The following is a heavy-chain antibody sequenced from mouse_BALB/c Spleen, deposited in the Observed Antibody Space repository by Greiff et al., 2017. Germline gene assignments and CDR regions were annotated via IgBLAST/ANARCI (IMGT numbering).Heavy chain of an antibody. V-gene: IGHV1-5*01. Sequence: VQLKQSGTVLARPGASVKMSCKASGYTFTSYWMHWVNQRPGQGLEWIGAIYPGNSDTSYNQKFKGKAKLTAVTSTSTAYMELSSLTNEDSAVYYCTRGGNYVGYYAMDYWGQGTSVTVSS. D-gene: IGHD2-1*01. J-gene: IGHJ4*01. CDR2: IYPGNSDT. CDR3: TRGGNYVGYYAMDY. CDR1: GYTFTSYW.